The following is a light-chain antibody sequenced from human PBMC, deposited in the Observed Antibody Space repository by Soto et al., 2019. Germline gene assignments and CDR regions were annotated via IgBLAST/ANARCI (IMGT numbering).Light chain of an antibody. Sequence: DIVLTQTPFSSPVALGQPASISCRSSQSLVHSDGNTYLSWLHQRPGQPPRLLIYKISNRLSWVPDRFCGSGAGTDFTLKISRVEAEDVGFYYCMQATQCPPFTFGQGTKLEI. CDR1: QSLVHSDGNTY. CDR2: KIS. J-gene: IGKJ2*01. V-gene: IGKV2-24*01. CDR3: MQATQCPPFT.